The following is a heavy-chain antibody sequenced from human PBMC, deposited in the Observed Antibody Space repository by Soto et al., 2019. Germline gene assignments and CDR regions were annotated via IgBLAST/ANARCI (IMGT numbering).Heavy chain of an antibody. CDR2: IYHSGST. CDR3: ARGRQFDFWSGYPDY. D-gene: IGHD3-3*01. CDR1: GGSISSGGYS. J-gene: IGHJ4*02. Sequence: LSLTCAVSGGSISSGGYSWSWIRQPPGKGLEWIGYIYHSGSTYYNPSLKSRVTISVDRSKKQFSLKLSSVTAADTAVYYCARGRQFDFWSGYPDYWGQGTLVTVSS. V-gene: IGHV4-30-2*01.